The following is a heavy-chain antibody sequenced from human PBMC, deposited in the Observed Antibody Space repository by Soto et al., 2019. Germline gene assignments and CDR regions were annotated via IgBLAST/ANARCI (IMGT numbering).Heavy chain of an antibody. D-gene: IGHD3-10*01. CDR3: AKTYGANTIYGHFDD. CDR1: GFSFGNYA. CDR2: TSYDGSHT. V-gene: IGHV3-30*18. J-gene: IGHJ4*02. Sequence: QVQLVESGGGVVQPGASLRLSCVVSGFSFGNYAMQWVRQTPAKGLEWVAATSYDGSHTYYADSVKGRFTISRDNSKDTLFLQMTSLRPEDTAMYYCAKTYGANTIYGHFDDWGQGTLVTVSS.